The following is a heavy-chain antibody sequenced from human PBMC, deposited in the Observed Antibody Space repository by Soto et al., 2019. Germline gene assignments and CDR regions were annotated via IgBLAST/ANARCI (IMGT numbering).Heavy chain of an antibody. Sequence: SETLSLTCAVSGGSISSCGYSWSLIRQPPGKGLEWIGYIYHSGSTYYNPSLKSRVTISVDRSKNQFSLKLSSVTAADTAVYYCARGETGVYYYYGMDVWGQGTTVTVSS. D-gene: IGHD7-27*01. CDR1: GGSISSCGYS. CDR2: IYHSGST. CDR3: ARGETGVYYYYGMDV. V-gene: IGHV4-30-2*01. J-gene: IGHJ6*02.